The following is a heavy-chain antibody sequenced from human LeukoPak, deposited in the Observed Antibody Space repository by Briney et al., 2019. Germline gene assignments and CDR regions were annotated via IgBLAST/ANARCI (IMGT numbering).Heavy chain of an antibody. V-gene: IGHV3-21*01. CDR1: AFSFRSYS. CDR3: ASPRGASGYFDC. CDR2: ISSDSSYI. Sequence: PGGSLRLSCAAPAFSFRSYSMNWVRPAPGKGLEWVSSISSDSSYIYYADSVKGRFTISRDNAKNSLYLQMNSLRAEDTAVYYCASPRGASGYFDCWGQGTLVTVSS. J-gene: IGHJ4*02. D-gene: IGHD3-22*01.